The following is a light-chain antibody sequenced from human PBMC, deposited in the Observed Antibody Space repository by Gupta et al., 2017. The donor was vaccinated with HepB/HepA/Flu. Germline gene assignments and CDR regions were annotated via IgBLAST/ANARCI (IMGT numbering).Light chain of an antibody. J-gene: IGLJ2*01. CDR1: SSGVGSYNL. Sequence: QSALTQPVSVSGSSGQSISLPCTGTSSGVGSYNLVSWYQQHPGKAPKLMIYEVSKRPSGVSNRFSGSKSGNTASLTISGLQAEDEADYYCCSYAGSSTVVFGGGTKLTVL. CDR2: EVS. CDR3: CSYAGSSTVV. V-gene: IGLV2-23*02.